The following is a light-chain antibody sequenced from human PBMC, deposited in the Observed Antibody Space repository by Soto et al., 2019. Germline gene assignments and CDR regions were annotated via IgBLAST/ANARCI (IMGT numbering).Light chain of an antibody. CDR1: QSVKSN. CDR2: GAS. J-gene: IGKJ1*01. Sequence: EIVMTQSPATLSVSPGERVTLSCRASQSVKSNLAWYQQKFGQAPRLLIYGASTSATGVPARFSGSGSGTEFTLTISSLQSEDFAVYYCQHYNNWPPWTFGQGTKVEI. V-gene: IGKV3-15*01. CDR3: QHYNNWPPWT.